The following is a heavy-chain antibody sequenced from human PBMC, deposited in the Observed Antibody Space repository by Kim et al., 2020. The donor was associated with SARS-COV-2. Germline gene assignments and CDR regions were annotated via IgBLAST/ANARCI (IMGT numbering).Heavy chain of an antibody. CDR2: ISYDGSNK. CDR3: ASLGSGAVAEGAFDY. J-gene: IGHJ4*02. Sequence: GGSLRLSCAASGFTFSSYAMHWVRQAPGKGLEWVAVISYDGSNKYYADSVKGRFTISRDNSKNTLYLQMNSLRAEDTAVYYCASLGSGAVAEGAFDYWGQGTLVTVSS. D-gene: IGHD6-19*01. CDR1: GFTFSSYA. V-gene: IGHV3-30-3*01.